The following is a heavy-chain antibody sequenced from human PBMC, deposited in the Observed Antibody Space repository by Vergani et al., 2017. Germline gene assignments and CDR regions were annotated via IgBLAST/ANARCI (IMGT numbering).Heavy chain of an antibody. CDR3: ASSTGYDYYYYYYMDV. V-gene: IGHV3-33*08. CDR1: GFTFSSYG. CDR2: IWYDGSNK. Sequence: QVQLVESGGGVVQPGRSLRLSCAASGFTFSSYGMHWVRQAPGKGLEWVAVIWYDGSNKYYADSVKGRFTISRDNSKNTLYLQMNSLRAEDTAVYYCASSTGYDYYYYYYMDVWGKGTTVTVSS. J-gene: IGHJ6*03. D-gene: IGHD2-2*01.